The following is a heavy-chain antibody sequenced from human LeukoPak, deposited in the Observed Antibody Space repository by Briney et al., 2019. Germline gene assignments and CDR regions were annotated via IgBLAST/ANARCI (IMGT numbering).Heavy chain of an antibody. CDR3: ARARSSYGYGDAFDI. Sequence: GGSLRLSCAASGFTFSSYGMHWVRQAPGKGLEWVAFIRYDESNKYYAESVKGRFTIARDNSKNTLYLQMNSLRAEDTAVYYCARARSSYGYGDAFDIWGQGTMVTVSS. D-gene: IGHD5-18*01. CDR2: IRYDESNK. CDR1: GFTFSSYG. V-gene: IGHV3-30*02. J-gene: IGHJ3*02.